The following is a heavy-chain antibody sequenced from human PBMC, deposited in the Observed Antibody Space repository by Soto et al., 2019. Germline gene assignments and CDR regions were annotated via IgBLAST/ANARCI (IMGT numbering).Heavy chain of an antibody. CDR3: AKRSSSSTFDY. Sequence: GGSLRLSCADSGFSFSSYWMHWVRQDTGKGLVWVSRINTDGSSTNYADSVKGRFTISRDNSKNTLYLQMNSLRAEDTAVYYCAKRSSSSTFDYWGQGTLVTVSS. CDR2: INTDGSST. V-gene: IGHV3-74*01. CDR1: GFSFSSYW. J-gene: IGHJ4*02. D-gene: IGHD6-6*01.